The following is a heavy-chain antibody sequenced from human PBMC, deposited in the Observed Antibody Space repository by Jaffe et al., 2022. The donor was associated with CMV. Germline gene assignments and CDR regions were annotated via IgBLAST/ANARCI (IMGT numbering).Heavy chain of an antibody. Sequence: QIQLVQSGTEVKKPGASVKVSCKASGYSFTTYGVTWVRQAPGQGLEWMGWISPYNGNTNYAQKFQGRVTMTTDTSTSTAYMELRSLRSDDTAVYYCARRGTGRDGYNLYAWLDPWGQGTLVTVSS. CDR1: GYSFTTYG. D-gene: IGHD1-1*01. V-gene: IGHV1-18*01. CDR3: ARRGTGRDGYNLYAWLDP. J-gene: IGHJ5*02. CDR2: ISPYNGNT.